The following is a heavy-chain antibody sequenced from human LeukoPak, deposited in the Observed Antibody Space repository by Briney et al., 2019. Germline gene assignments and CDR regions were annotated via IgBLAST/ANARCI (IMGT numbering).Heavy chain of an antibody. CDR2: ISAYNGNT. Sequence: GASVKVSCKASGYTFTSYGISWVRQAPGQGLEWMGWISAYNGNTNYAQKLQGRVTMTTDTSTSTAYMELRSLRSDDTAVYYCAREAGDGYNPSISLDPWGQGTLVTVSS. CDR1: GYTFTSYG. V-gene: IGHV1-18*01. CDR3: AREAGDGYNPSISLDP. D-gene: IGHD5-24*01. J-gene: IGHJ5*02.